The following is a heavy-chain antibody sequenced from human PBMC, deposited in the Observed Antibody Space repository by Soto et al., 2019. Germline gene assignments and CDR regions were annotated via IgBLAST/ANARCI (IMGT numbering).Heavy chain of an antibody. V-gene: IGHV3-48*02. J-gene: IGHJ5*02. D-gene: IGHD1-7*01. CDR3: ARERSITGTINWFDP. CDR1: GFIFSTYS. CDR2: INSGSTSV. Sequence: GGSLRLSCAASGFIFSTYSMNWVRQAPGKGLEWISFINSGSTSVYYADSVRGRFTISRDNAANSLFLQMNSLRDEDTAVYYCARERSITGTINWFDPWGQGTLVTVSS.